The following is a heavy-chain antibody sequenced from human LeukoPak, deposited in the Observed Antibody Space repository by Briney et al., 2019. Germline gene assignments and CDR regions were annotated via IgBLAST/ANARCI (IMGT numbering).Heavy chain of an antibody. CDR1: GYTFTGYY. V-gene: IGHV1-2*02. CDR3: ARNRGPVVVVAATHRRSYGMDV. CDR2: INPNSGGT. D-gene: IGHD2-15*01. Sequence: ASVKVSCKASGYTFTGYYMHWVRQAPGQGLEWMGWINPNSGGTNYAQKFQGRVTMTRDTFISTAYMELSRLRSDDTAVYYCARNRGPVVVVAATHRRSYGMDVWGQGTTVTVSS. J-gene: IGHJ6*02.